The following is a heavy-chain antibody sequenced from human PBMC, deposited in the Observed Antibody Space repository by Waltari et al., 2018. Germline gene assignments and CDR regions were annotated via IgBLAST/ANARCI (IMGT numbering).Heavy chain of an antibody. Sequence: QVQLQESGPGRVMPSETLSLTCTVSGGSIINYYWTWIRQSPGKGLEWIGYLYYSSSAKGATNNSPSLNSRVTMSGDTSKNQVSLRLRSVTATDTAMYFCGRGDGVDSRYFDSWGQGVLVTVSS. J-gene: IGHJ4*02. V-gene: IGHV4-59*01. CDR3: GRGDGVDSRYFDS. D-gene: IGHD3-3*01. CDR2: LYYSSSAKGAT. CDR1: GGSIINYY.